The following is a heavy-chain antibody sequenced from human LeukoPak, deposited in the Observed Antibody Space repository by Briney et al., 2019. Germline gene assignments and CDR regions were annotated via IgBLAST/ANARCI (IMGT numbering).Heavy chain of an antibody. Sequence: GGSLRLSCAASGFTFSSHSMNWVRQAPGKGLEWVAVISYDGSNKYYADSVKGRFTISRDNSKNTLYLQMNSLRAEDTAVYYCARDPLGKASGYPDYWGQGTLVTVSS. CDR3: ARDPLGKASGYPDY. V-gene: IGHV3-30*03. J-gene: IGHJ4*02. CDR1: GFTFSSHS. CDR2: ISYDGSNK. D-gene: IGHD3-22*01.